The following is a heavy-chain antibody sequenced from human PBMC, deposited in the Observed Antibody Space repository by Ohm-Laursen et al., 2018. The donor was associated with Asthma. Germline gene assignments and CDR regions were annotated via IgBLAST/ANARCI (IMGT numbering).Heavy chain of an antibody. J-gene: IGHJ4*02. CDR3: ARESCSGGSCYSYYFDY. Sequence: SLRLSCSASGFTFSSYSMNWVRQAPGKGLEWVSYISSSSSTIYYADSVKGRFTISRDNAKNSLYLQMNSLRDEDTAVYYCARESCSGGSCYSYYFDYWGQGTLVTVSS. CDR1: GFTFSSYS. D-gene: IGHD2-15*01. V-gene: IGHV3-48*02. CDR2: ISSSSSTI.